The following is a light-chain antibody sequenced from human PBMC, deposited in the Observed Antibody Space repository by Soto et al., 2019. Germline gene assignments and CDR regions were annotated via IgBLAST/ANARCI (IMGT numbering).Light chain of an antibody. J-gene: IGKJ1*01. Sequence: EIVLTQSPGTLSLSPGQRVTLSCRASQSVTSNYLAWYQQKPGQAPRLLIYGASSRATGIPDTFSGSGSGTDFTLTISRLEPEDFAVYYCQQYGSSPWTFGQGTKLE. CDR2: GAS. CDR3: QQYGSSPWT. CDR1: QSVTSNY. V-gene: IGKV3-20*01.